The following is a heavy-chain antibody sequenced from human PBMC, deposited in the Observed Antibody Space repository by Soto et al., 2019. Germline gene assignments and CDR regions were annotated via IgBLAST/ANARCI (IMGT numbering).Heavy chain of an antibody. J-gene: IGHJ4*02. V-gene: IGHV2-26*01. D-gene: IGHD1-26*01. Sequence: QVTLKESGPVLVKPTETLTLTCTVSGFSLSSARMGVSWIRQPPGKALEWLAHIFSNDEISYSTSLKSRLTISKDTSISQVVLNMTHMDPVDTATYYCARIDWEYYFDYWGQGTLVTVSS. CDR3: ARIDWEYYFDY. CDR2: IFSNDEI. CDR1: GFSLSSARMG.